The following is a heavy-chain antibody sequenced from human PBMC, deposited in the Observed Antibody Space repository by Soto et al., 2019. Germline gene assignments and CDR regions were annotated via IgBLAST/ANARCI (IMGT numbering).Heavy chain of an antibody. V-gene: IGHV3-33*01. J-gene: IGHJ4*02. CDR2: IWYDGSNK. CDR1: GFTFSSYG. D-gene: IGHD3-9*01. Sequence: GGSLRLSCAASGFTFSSYGMHWVRQAPGKGLEGVAVIWYDGSNKYYADSVKGRFTISRDNSKNTLYLQMNSLRAEDTAVYYCARDFRHYDILTGYYRSPTFDYWGQGTLVTVSS. CDR3: ARDFRHYDILTGYYRSPTFDY.